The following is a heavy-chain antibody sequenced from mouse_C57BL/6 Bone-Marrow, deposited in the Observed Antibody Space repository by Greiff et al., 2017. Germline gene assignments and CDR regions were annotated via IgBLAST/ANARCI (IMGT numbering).Heavy chain of an antibody. V-gene: IGHV1-55*01. J-gene: IGHJ1*03. CDR3: ASDWYFDV. Sequence: QVQLQQPGAELVKPGASVKMSCKASGYTFTSSWITWVKQRPGQGLEWIGDIYPGSGSTNYNEKFKSKATLTVDTSSSTAYMQLSSLASEVSAVYYCASDWYFDVWGTGTTVTVSS. CDR2: IYPGSGST. CDR1: GYTFTSSW.